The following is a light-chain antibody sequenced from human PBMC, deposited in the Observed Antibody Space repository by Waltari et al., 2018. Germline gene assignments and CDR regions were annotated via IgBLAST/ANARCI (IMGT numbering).Light chain of an antibody. J-gene: IGLJ3*02. CDR3: ASWHDSLNGGV. V-gene: IGLV1-44*01. Sequence: QSVLTQPPSASGTPGQRVTVSCSGSISNIGNNAVNWYQHLPGTAPKLLIYSNDKRPSGVPDRFSGAKSGTSASLSISGLQSEDEADYYCASWHDSLNGGVFGGGTKLTVL. CDR2: SND. CDR1: ISNIGNNA.